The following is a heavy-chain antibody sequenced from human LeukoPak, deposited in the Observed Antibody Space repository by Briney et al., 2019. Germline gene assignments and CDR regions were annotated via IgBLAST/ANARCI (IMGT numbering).Heavy chain of an antibody. CDR2: INPNSGGT. Sequence: ASVKVSCKASGYTFTGYYMHWVRQAPGQGLEWMGWINPNSGGTNYAQKFQGRVTMTRDTSISTAYMELSRLRSDGTAVYYCARDEESFIAARPVGVDYWGQGTLVTVSS. J-gene: IGHJ4*02. CDR3: ARDEESFIAARPVGVDY. CDR1: GYTFTGYY. V-gene: IGHV1-2*02. D-gene: IGHD6-6*01.